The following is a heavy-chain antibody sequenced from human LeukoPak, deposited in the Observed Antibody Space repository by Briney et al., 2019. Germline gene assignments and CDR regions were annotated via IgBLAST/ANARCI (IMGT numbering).Heavy chain of an antibody. CDR2: INPDGNKK. V-gene: IGHV3-7*01. CDR3: ARDLAYSRLDY. J-gene: IGHJ4*02. CDR1: GLTFSSSW. Sequence: GGSLRLSCAVSGLTFSSSWTDWVRQAPGKGLEWVASINPDGNKKYSADSVKGRFTISRDNAENSLYLQMNSLRVEDTAFYYCARDLAYSRLDYWGQGMLVTVSS. D-gene: IGHD5-18*01.